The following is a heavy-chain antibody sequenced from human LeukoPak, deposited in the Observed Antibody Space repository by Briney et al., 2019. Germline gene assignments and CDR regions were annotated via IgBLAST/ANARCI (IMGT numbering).Heavy chain of an antibody. J-gene: IGHJ4*02. D-gene: IGHD5-18*01. CDR3: ARGFRYSYGFRFDY. V-gene: IGHV1-3*01. CDR2: INAGNGNT. CDR1: GYTFTSYA. Sequence: ASVKVSCKASGYTFTSYAMHWVRQAPGQRLEWMGWINAGNGNTKYSQKFQGRVTITRDTSASTAYMELSSLRSEDTAVYYCARGFRYSYGFRFDYWGQGTLATVSS.